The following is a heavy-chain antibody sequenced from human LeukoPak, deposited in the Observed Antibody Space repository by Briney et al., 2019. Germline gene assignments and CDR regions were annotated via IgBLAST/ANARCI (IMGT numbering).Heavy chain of an antibody. CDR3: ARDEVGVGATHDY. CDR1: GFTFSSYW. CDR2: IGKDGSST. D-gene: IGHD1-26*01. Sequence: PGGSLRLSCAASGFTFSSYWMHWVRQAPGKGLVWVSRIGKDGSSTYYADSVKGRFTISRDNAKNTLYLQMNSLRAKDTAVYYCARDEVGVGATHDYWGQGTLVTVSS. V-gene: IGHV3-74*01. J-gene: IGHJ4*02.